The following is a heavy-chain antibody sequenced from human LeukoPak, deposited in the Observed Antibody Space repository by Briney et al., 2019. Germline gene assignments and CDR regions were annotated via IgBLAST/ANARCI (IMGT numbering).Heavy chain of an antibody. CDR2: ISGGST. J-gene: IGHJ4*02. V-gene: IGHV3-38-3*01. CDR1: GFTVSSNE. CDR3: AKDLSYAKTYYYGSGSYSFDY. D-gene: IGHD3-10*01. Sequence: GGSLRLSCAASGFTVSSNEMSWVRQAPGKGLEWVSSISGGSTYYADSRKGRFTISRDNSKNTLYLQMNSLRAEDTAVYYCAKDLSYAKTYYYGSGSYSFDYWGQGTLVTVSS.